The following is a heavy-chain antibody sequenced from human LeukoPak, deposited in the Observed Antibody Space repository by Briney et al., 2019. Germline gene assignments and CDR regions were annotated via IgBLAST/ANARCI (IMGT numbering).Heavy chain of an antibody. CDR1: GYTFTGYY. CDR2: INPNSGGT. Sequence: AAVKVSCKASGYTFTGYYMHWVRQAPGQGLKWMGWINPNSGGTNYAQKFQGRVTMTRDTSISTAYMELSRLRSDDTAVYYCARDHYGGNSELGYWGQGTLVTVSS. CDR3: ARDHYGGNSELGY. J-gene: IGHJ4*02. V-gene: IGHV1-2*02. D-gene: IGHD4-23*01.